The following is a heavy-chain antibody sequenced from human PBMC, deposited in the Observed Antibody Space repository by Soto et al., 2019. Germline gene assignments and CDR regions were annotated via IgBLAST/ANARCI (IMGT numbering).Heavy chain of an antibody. D-gene: IGHD6-19*01. V-gene: IGHV4-59*08. CDR2: IYYNGVT. CDR1: GGSISRYY. J-gene: IGHJ4*02. Sequence: QVQLQESGPGLVKPSETLSLTCTVSGGSISRYYWSWIRQPPGKGLEWVGYIYYNGVTNYNPSLKSRATISVDTSKNQFSLKLSSVTAADTAVYYCARQEYTSGWYPFDYWGQGTLVTVSS. CDR3: ARQEYTSGWYPFDY.